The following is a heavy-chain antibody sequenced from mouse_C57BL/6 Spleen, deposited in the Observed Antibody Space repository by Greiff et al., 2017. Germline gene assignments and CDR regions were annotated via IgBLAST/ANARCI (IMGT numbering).Heavy chain of an antibody. V-gene: IGHV2-6-1*01. D-gene: IGHD2-5*01. Sequence: QVQLQQSGPGLVAPSQSLSITCTVSGFSLTSYGVHWVRQPPGKGLEWLVVIWSDGSTTYNSALKSRLSISKDNSKSQVFLKMNSLQTDDTAMYYCARHEYSNYVDYAMDYWGQGTSVTVSS. J-gene: IGHJ4*01. CDR1: GFSLTSYG. CDR2: IWSDGST. CDR3: ARHEYSNYVDYAMDY.